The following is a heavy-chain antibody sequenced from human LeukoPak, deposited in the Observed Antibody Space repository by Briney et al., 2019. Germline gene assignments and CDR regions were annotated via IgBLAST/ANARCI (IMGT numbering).Heavy chain of an antibody. CDR1: GGSISSYY. D-gene: IGHD4-17*01. CDR3: VSRGYGEFVDY. CDR2: IYYSGST. V-gene: IGHV4-59*12. Sequence: PSETLSLTCTVSGGSISSYYWSWIRQPPGKGLEWIGYIYYSGSTNYNPSLKSRVTISVDTSKNQFSLKLTSVTAADTAVYYCVSRGYGEFVDYWGQGTLVTVSS. J-gene: IGHJ4*02.